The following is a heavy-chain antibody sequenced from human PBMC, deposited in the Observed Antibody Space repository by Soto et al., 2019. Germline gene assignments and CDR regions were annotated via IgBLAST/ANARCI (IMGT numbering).Heavy chain of an antibody. CDR2: ISTYNGNT. CDR3: ERRLYGDYDY. CDR1: GYSFTTSG. D-gene: IGHD4-17*01. V-gene: IGHV1-18*01. Sequence: QAQLVQSGAEVKEPGASVKVSCKASGYSFTTSGITWVRQAPGQGLEWMGWISTYNGNTNYAQKLQDRVTLTTDTSTRTAYMELRSLRSDDTAVYYCERRLYGDYDYWGQGTLVTVSS. J-gene: IGHJ4*02.